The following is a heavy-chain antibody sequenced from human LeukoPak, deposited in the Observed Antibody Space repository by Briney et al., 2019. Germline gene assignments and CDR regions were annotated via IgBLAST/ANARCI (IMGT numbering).Heavy chain of an antibody. Sequence: ASVKVSCKASGYTFTGYYMHWVRQAPGQGLEWMGWINPNSGGTNYAQKFQGRVTMTRDTSISTAYMELSRLRSDDTAVYYCARDQDGTVRFDYWGQGTLVTVSS. CDR2: INPNSGGT. CDR1: GYTFTGYY. CDR3: ARDQDGTVRFDY. J-gene: IGHJ4*02. D-gene: IGHD3/OR15-3a*01. V-gene: IGHV1-2*02.